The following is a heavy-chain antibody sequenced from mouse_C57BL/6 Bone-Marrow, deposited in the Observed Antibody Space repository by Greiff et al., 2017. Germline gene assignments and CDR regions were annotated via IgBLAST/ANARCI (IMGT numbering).Heavy chain of an antibody. J-gene: IGHJ1*03. Sequence: EVQLQQSGAELVRPGASVKLSCTASGFNIKDDYMHWVKQRPEQGLEWIGWIDPENGDTEYASKFQGKATITADTSSNTAYLQLSSLTSEDTAVYYCTTWGGSSWYFDVWGTGTTVTVSS. D-gene: IGHD1-1*01. CDR1: GFNIKDDY. CDR3: TTWGGSSWYFDV. V-gene: IGHV14-4*01. CDR2: IDPENGDT.